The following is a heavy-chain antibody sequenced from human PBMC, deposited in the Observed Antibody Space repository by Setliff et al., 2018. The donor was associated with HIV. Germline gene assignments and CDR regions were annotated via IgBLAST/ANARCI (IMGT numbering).Heavy chain of an antibody. CDR1: GYTFTTYG. D-gene: IGHD4-4*01. V-gene: IGHV1-18*04. J-gene: IGHJ3*01. Sequence: ASVKVSCKASGYTFTTYGVNWVRQAPGQGLEWLGWSSPNGNTKNHHKFEGRITMTTDTPTTTAFMELRSLTSDDTAVYFCAREPPSSNPTLQYAFDLWGQGTMVTVSS. CDR3: AREPPSSNPTLQYAFDL. CDR2: SSPNGNT.